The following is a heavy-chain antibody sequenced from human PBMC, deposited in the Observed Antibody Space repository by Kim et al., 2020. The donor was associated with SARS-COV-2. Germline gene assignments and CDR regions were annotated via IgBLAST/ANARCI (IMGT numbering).Heavy chain of an antibody. CDR3: ARGRVRVGAN. CDR1: GGSFSGYY. V-gene: IGHV4-34*01. D-gene: IGHD1-26*01. CDR2: INHSGST. J-gene: IGHJ4*02. Sequence: SETLSLTCAVYGGSFSGYYWSWIRQPPGKGLEWIGEINHSGSTNYNPSLKSRVTISVDTSKNQFSLKLSSVTAADTAVYYCARGRVRVGANWGQGTLVTVSS.